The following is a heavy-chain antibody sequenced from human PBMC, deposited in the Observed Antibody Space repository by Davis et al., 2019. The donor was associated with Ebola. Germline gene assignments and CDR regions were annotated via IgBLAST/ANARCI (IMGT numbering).Heavy chain of an antibody. CDR2: MYYSGST. V-gene: IGHV4-39*02. Sequence: SETLSLTCTVSGGSISSSTYYWGWIRQPPGKGLEWIGSMYYSGSTYYNPSLKSRVTISLDTSRNHFSLKLSSVTAADTAVYYCARVSSVTPGYFDYWGQGTLVTVSS. J-gene: IGHJ4*02. D-gene: IGHD2-15*01. CDR3: ARVSSVTPGYFDY. CDR1: GGSISSSTYY.